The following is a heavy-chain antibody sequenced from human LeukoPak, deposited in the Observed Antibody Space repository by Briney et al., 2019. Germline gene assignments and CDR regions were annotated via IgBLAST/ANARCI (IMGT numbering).Heavy chain of an antibody. CDR1: GDSITSGRYY. CDR2: IYSSGRT. D-gene: IGHD4-17*01. J-gene: IGHJ4*02. CDR3: ARGHDYGDPPPLDY. Sequence: SETLSLTCTVSGDSITSGRYYWSWIRQPAGKGLEWIGRIYSSGRTNYNPSLKSRVTISVDTSKNQFSLKLSSVTAADTAVYYCARGHDYGDPPPLDYWGQGTLVTVSS. V-gene: IGHV4-61*02.